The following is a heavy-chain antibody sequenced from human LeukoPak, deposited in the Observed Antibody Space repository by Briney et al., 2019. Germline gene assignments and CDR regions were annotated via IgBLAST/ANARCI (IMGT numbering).Heavy chain of an antibody. Sequence: GASVKVSCKASGYTFTSDYMHWVRQAPGQGLEWMGIINPSGGSTSYAQKFQGRVTMTRDTSTSTVYMELSSLRSEDTAVYYCARGRVYYYDSSGYKPFDYWGQGTLVTVSS. CDR1: GYTFTSDY. D-gene: IGHD3-22*01. CDR3: ARGRVYYYDSSGYKPFDY. CDR2: INPSGGST. J-gene: IGHJ4*02. V-gene: IGHV1-46*01.